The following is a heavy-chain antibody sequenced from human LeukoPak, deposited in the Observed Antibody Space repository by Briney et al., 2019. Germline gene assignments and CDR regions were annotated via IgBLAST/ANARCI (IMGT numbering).Heavy chain of an antibody. J-gene: IGHJ4*02. CDR1: GFTFSSYE. CDR3: ARSGSGSYYNVWDY. D-gene: IGHD3-10*01. V-gene: IGHV3-21*01. CDR2: ISSSSSYI. Sequence: GGSLRLSCAASGFTFSSYEMNWVRQAPGKGLEWVSSISSSSSYIYYADSVKGRFTISRDNAKNSLYLQMNSLRAEDTAVYYCARSGSGSYYNVWDYWGQGTLVTVSS.